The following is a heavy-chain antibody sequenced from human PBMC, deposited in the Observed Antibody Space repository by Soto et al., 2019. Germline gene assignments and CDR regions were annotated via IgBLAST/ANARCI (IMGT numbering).Heavy chain of an antibody. V-gene: IGHV1-3*05. J-gene: IGHJ4*02. CDR1: GYTFTSYA. CDR2: INAGNGNT. Sequence: QVQLVQSGAEEKKPGASVKVSCKASGYTFTSYAMHWVRQAPGQRLEWMGWINAGNGNTKYSQNCHGRVTVTRDTSASTDYMELSSLRSEDTAVYYCARGSGYYYWDDYWGQGTLVTVSS. D-gene: IGHD3-22*01. CDR3: ARGSGYYYWDDY.